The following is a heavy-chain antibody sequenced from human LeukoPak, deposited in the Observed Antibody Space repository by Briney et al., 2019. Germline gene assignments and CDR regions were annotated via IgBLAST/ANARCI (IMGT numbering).Heavy chain of an antibody. CDR1: GFTFSNYA. Sequence: GGSLRLSCGASGFTFSNYAMSWVRQAPGKGLEWVSGINDNGSIRFYAASVKGRFTSSRDNPKNTLYLQMNGLRVEDTAVYYCAKDMQTWPRFPDYWGQGTLVTVSS. CDR3: AKDMQTWPRFPDY. J-gene: IGHJ4*02. V-gene: IGHV3-23*01. CDR2: INDNGSIR. D-gene: IGHD5-12*01.